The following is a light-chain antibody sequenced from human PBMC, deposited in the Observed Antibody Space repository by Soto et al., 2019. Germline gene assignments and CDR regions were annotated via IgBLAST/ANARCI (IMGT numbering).Light chain of an antibody. V-gene: IGKV3-20*01. J-gene: IGKJ1*01. CDR2: GAS. CDR1: QTFSNSF. Sequence: IVLTQSPGTLSLSPGERATLSCRASQTFSNSFLSWFQQIPGQAPRLLIYGASMRATGIPDRFSGSGSGTDFSLTISRLEAEDFAVYYCQQYGSSPRTFGQGTKVDIK. CDR3: QQYGSSPRT.